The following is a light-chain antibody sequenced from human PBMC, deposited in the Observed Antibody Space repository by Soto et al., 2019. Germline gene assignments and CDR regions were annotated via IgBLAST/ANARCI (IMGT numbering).Light chain of an antibody. V-gene: IGKV3-20*01. CDR1: QSVSSSH. J-gene: IGKJ5*01. CDR2: DEF. CDR3: QQYGSSPIT. Sequence: EIVLTQSPGTLSLSPGERVILSCRASQSVSSSHLAWYQQKPGQAPRLLIYDEFKRATGIPDRFSGSGSRTDFTLTISRLEPEDYAVYHCQQYGSSPITFGQGTRLEMK.